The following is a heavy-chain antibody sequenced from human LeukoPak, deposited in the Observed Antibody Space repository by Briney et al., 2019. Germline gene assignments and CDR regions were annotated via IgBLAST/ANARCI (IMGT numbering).Heavy chain of an antibody. D-gene: IGHD1-26*01. CDR1: GFSVSNNY. J-gene: IGHJ4*02. V-gene: IGHV3-66*01. CDR3: ARDVSKSGSH. CDR2: IYSGGTT. Sequence: PGGSLRLSCAASGFSVSNNYMTWVRQAPGKGLEWVSVIYSGGTTYYADSVKGRFTVSRDNSRNTLYLQMNSLRAEDTAVYYCARDVSKSGSHWGQGTRVTVSS.